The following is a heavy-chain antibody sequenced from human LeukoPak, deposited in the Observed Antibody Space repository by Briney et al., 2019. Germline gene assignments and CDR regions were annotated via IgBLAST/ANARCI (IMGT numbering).Heavy chain of an antibody. CDR1: GLTFTNYW. V-gene: IGHV3-7*01. Sequence: PGGSLRLSCAASGLTFTNYWMHWVRQAPGRGLEXXADIKWDEIKTYYADSVKGRFTISRDNARSSVYLQMSSLRAEDTAVYYCANDISATGALNIWGQGTMVTISS. CDR3: ANDISATGALNI. CDR2: IKWDEIKT. D-gene: IGHD7-27*01. J-gene: IGHJ3*02.